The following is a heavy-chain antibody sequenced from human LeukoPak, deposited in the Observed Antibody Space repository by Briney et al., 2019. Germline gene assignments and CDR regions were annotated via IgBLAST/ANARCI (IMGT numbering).Heavy chain of an antibody. CDR3: AKGVSVLGAARHDH. J-gene: IGHJ4*02. D-gene: IGHD3-16*01. V-gene: IGHV3-23*01. CDR1: GFTFSSYA. CDR2: VSNNGGST. Sequence: GGSLRLSCAASGFTFSSYAMSWVRQAPGKGLEWVSSVSNNGGSTYYADSVKGRFTISRDISKNTLYLQMNSLRAEDTAVYYCAKGVSVLGAARHDHWGQGTLVTVSS.